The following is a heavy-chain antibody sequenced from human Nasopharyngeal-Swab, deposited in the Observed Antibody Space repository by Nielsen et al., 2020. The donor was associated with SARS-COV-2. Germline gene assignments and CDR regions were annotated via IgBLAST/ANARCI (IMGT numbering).Heavy chain of an antibody. CDR1: GFTFSDSA. Sequence: GGSLRLSCAASGFTFSDSAIHGVRQASGKGLEWVGRVRSKGNNYATAYSASVKGRFIIFRDDPTNTAYLQMNSLKTEDTAMYYCTRCGGGCYSGRDYWGQGTLVTVSS. CDR3: TRCGGGCYSGRDY. D-gene: IGHD2-15*01. V-gene: IGHV3-73*01. CDR2: VRSKGNNYAT. J-gene: IGHJ4*02.